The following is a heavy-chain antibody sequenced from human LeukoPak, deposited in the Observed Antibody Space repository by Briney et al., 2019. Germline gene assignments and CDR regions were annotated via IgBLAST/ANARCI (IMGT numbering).Heavy chain of an antibody. V-gene: IGHV4-59*01. J-gene: IGHJ4*02. CDR2: IYYAGST. CDR1: VDSINNYY. CDR3: ARANTAMVSRPFDC. D-gene: IGHD5-18*01. Sequence: SETLSLTCTVSVDSINNYYWSWIRQPPGGGLGWIGYIYYAGSTNYNPSLKSRVTISVQTSTDQFSLKLSSVTAADTAVYYCARANTAMVSRPFDCWGQGTLVTVSS.